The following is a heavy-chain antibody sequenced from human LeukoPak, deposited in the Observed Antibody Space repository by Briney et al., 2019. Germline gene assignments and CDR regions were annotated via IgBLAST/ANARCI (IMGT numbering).Heavy chain of an antibody. J-gene: IGHJ6*02. CDR1: GDSVSSNSAT. D-gene: IGHD6-13*01. Sequence: SQTLSLTCAVPGDSVSSNSATWNWIRQSPSRGLEWLGRTYYRSKWYSDYAVSLKSRTTINPDTSKNQFSLQLNSVTPEDTAVYFCARVGAAAGTGYGMDVWGQGTTVTVFS. CDR3: ARVGAAAGTGYGMDV. V-gene: IGHV6-1*01. CDR2: TYYRSKWYS.